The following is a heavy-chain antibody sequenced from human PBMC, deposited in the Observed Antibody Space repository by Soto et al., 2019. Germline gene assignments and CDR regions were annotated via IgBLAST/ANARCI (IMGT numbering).Heavy chain of an antibody. J-gene: IGHJ6*02. CDR1: GDSISGGGYY. CDR2: IYHSGGT. CDR3: ARDNRITVNPANVAYGIDV. D-gene: IGHD1-20*01. Sequence: QVQLQESGPGLVKPSQTLSLTCSVSGDSISGGGYYCGWVRQRPGKGLEWIGCIYHSGGTHYNPSLKNRLTIAVDKSNNQFSLRLTSVTAADTAVYSCARDNRITVNPANVAYGIDVWGQGTPVTVSS. V-gene: IGHV4-31*03.